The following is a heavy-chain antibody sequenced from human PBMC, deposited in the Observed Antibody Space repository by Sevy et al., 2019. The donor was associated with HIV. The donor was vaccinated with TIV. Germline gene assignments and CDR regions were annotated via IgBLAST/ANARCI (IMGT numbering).Heavy chain of an antibody. J-gene: IGHJ3*02. D-gene: IGHD6-19*01. CDR3: VFVWRITVADGFDI. CDR1: GYTFKGYY. Sequence: ASVKVSCKSSGYTFKGYYIHWVRQAPGQGLEWMGWINPNTGASKYAQKFQGRVTMTRDTSISTAYMELRGLRSDDTSMDYCVFVWRITVADGFDIWGQGTMVTVSS. V-gene: IGHV1-2*02. CDR2: INPNTGAS.